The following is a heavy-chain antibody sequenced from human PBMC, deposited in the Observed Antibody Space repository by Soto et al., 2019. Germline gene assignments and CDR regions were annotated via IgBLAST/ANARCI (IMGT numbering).Heavy chain of an antibody. Sequence: SETLSLTCTVSGGCISGDYWSWIRQPPGKGLEWIGYIYYSGSTNYNPSLKSRVAISVDTSKNQFSLKLSSVTAADTAVYYCARRYGQNAFDIWGQGTMVTVSS. V-gene: IGHV4-59*01. CDR2: IYYSGST. CDR1: GGCISGDY. J-gene: IGHJ3*02. CDR3: ARRYGQNAFDI. D-gene: IGHD5-18*01.